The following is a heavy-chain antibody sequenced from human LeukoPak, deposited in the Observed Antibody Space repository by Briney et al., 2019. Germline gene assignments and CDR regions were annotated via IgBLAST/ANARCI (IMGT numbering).Heavy chain of an antibody. Sequence: PGGSLRLSCVVSGISLSNYAMTWVRQAPGKGLEWVSYISERGGSTTYADSVKGRFTISRDTSLNTLYLQMNNLRAEDTAVYYCAKDLGQNNWFDPWGQGTLVTVSS. CDR2: ISERGGST. V-gene: IGHV3-23*01. J-gene: IGHJ5*02. CDR3: AKDLGQNNWFDP. CDR1: GISLSNYA. D-gene: IGHD3-10*01.